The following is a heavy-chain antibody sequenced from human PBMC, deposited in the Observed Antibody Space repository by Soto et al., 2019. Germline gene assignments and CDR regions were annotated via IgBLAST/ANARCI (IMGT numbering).Heavy chain of an antibody. CDR1: GGTFSSYA. Sequence: SVKVSCKASGGTFSSYAISWVRQAPGQGLEWMGGIIPIFGTANYAQKFQGRVTITANQSTSTAYMELSSLRSEDTAVYYCAVGYSYGYGATPSYWGQGTLVTLSS. CDR2: IIPIFGTA. J-gene: IGHJ4*02. V-gene: IGHV1-69*13. D-gene: IGHD5-18*01. CDR3: AVGYSYGYGATPSY.